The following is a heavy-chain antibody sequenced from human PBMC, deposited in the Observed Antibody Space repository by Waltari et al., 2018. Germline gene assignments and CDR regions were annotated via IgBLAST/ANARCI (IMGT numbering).Heavy chain of an antibody. Sequence: QVQLQQWGAGLLKPSETLSLTCAVYGGSFSGYYWSWIRQPPGKGLEWVGEINHSGSTNYNPSLKSRVTISVDTSKNQFSLKLSSVTAADTAVYYCASFGRYSSSWNPANWFDPWGQGTLVTVSS. D-gene: IGHD6-13*01. CDR3: ASFGRYSSSWNPANWFDP. CDR2: INHSGST. J-gene: IGHJ5*02. CDR1: GGSFSGYY. V-gene: IGHV4-34*01.